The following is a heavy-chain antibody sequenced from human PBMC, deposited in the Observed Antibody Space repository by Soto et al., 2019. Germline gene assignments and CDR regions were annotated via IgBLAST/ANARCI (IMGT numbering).Heavy chain of an antibody. D-gene: IGHD2-15*01. CDR2: IIPTLGIA. CDR3: ARGRGGYCRGGSCYSGGQFDY. Sequence: QVQLVQSGAEVKKPGSSVKVSCKASGGTFSSYTISWVRQAPGQGLEWMGRIIPTLGIANYAQKFQGRVTITAEKCTSTDYMELSSLRYEDTAVYYCARGRGGYCRGGSCYSGGQFDYWGQGTLVTVSS. CDR1: GGTFSSYT. J-gene: IGHJ4*02. V-gene: IGHV1-69*02.